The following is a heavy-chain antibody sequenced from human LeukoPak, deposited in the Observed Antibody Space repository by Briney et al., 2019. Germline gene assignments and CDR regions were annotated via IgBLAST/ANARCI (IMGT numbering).Heavy chain of an antibody. CDR2: IIPIFGTA. Sequence: SVKVSCKASGYTFTSYDINWVRQAPGQGLEWMGGIIPIFGTANYAQKFQGRVTITADESTSTAYMELSSLRSEDTAVYYCARAFDYGSGSYYNTFDYWGQGTLVTVSS. V-gene: IGHV1-69*13. D-gene: IGHD3-10*01. J-gene: IGHJ4*02. CDR3: ARAFDYGSGSYYNTFDY. CDR1: GYTFTSYD.